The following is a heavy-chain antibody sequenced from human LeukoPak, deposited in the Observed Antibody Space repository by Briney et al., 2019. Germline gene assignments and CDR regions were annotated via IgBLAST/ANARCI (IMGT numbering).Heavy chain of an antibody. D-gene: IGHD3-9*01. CDR3: AREGDILTGYPPDFDY. V-gene: IGHV4-59*12. Sequence: SETLSLTCTVSGGSISSYYWSWIRQPPGKGLEWIGYIYYSGSTNYNPSLKSRVTISVDTSKNQFSLKLSSVTAADTAVYYCAREGDILTGYPPDFDYWGQGTLVTVSS. CDR1: GGSISSYY. J-gene: IGHJ4*02. CDR2: IYYSGST.